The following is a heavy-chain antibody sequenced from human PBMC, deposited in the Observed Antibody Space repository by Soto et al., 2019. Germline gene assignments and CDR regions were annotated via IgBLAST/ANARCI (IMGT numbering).Heavy chain of an antibody. CDR1: GFIFSKYG. J-gene: IGHJ6*02. V-gene: IGHV3-30*18. D-gene: IGHD3-10*01. CDR3: AKDLGSGKPYYYYAMDV. Sequence: QVQLVESGGGVVQLGRSLRLSCAASGFIFSKYGMHWVRQAPGKGLEGVAVISYDGSNKYYAESVKGRFIISRDKSENTLYLQMNSLRAEDTALYYCAKDLGSGKPYYYYAMDVWGQGTTVTVSS. CDR2: ISYDGSNK.